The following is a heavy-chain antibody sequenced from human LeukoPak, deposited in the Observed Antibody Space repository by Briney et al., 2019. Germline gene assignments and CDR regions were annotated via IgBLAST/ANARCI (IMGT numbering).Heavy chain of an antibody. Sequence: ASVKVSCKTSGYTFTDYYMHWVRQAPGQGLEWMGWINPNSGGTNYVQRFQGRVTMTRDTSISTAYMELSRLKSDDTAVYYCAREWMVGHCSETRGPQFDPWGQGTLVTVSS. CDR1: GYTFTDYY. CDR2: INPNSGGT. CDR3: AREWMVGHCSETRGPQFDP. V-gene: IGHV1-2*02. J-gene: IGHJ5*02. D-gene: IGHD2-15*01.